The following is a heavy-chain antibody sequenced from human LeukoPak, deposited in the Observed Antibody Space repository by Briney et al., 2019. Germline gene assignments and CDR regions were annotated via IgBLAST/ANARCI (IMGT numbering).Heavy chain of an antibody. V-gene: IGHV4-31*03. CDR2: ISYTGNT. Sequence: SETLSLTCTVSGGSIRGGGNYWNWIRQHPGRGLEWIGYISYTGNTYYNPSLKSRVTMSLDTSKNQFSLKLRSVTAADTAVYYCARVRDYDSSGYELIDYWGQGTLVTVSS. CDR3: ARVRDYDSSGYELIDY. CDR1: GGSIRGGGNY. J-gene: IGHJ4*02. D-gene: IGHD3-22*01.